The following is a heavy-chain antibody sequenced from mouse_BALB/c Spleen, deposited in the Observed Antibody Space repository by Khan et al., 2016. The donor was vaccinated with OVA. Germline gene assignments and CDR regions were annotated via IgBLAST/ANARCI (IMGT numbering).Heavy chain of an antibody. J-gene: IGHJ3*01. V-gene: IGHV5-6-4*01. CDR3: SRSPYGNFAY. CDR1: GFTFSTYA. D-gene: IGHD2-1*01. Sequence: EVELVESGGALVKPGGSLKLSCAASGFTFSTYAMSWVRQTPEKRLEWVATINSDGDYTYYPDSVTGRFTISRDNAKNTLYLQMSRLRSEDTAMYYCSRSPYGNFAYWGQGTLVTVSA. CDR2: INSDGDYT.